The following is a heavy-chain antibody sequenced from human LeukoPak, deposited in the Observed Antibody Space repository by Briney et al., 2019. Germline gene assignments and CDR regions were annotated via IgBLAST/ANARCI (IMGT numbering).Heavy chain of an antibody. V-gene: IGHV3-74*01. J-gene: IGHJ4*02. CDR2: IDSDGSTI. Sequence: GGSLRLSCVASGFTFPSYWMHWVRQAPGKGLVWVSRIDSDGSTITYADSVKGRFTISRDNSKNTLYLQMNSLRAEDTAVYYCAREAGYCSSTSCYAGSFSDYWGQGTLVTVSS. D-gene: IGHD2-2*01. CDR1: GFTFPSYW. CDR3: AREAGYCSSTSCYAGSFSDY.